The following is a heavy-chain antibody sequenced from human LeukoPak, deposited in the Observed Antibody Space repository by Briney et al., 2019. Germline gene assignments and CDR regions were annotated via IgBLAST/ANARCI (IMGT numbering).Heavy chain of an antibody. Sequence: GESLKISCKGSGYSFTSYWIGWVRQMPGKGLEWMGIIYPGDSDTRYSPSFQGQVTISADKSISTAYLQWSSLKASDTAMYYCARFVSGWPPKYYFDYWGQGTLVTVSS. CDR3: ARFVSGWPPKYYFDY. V-gene: IGHV5-51*01. CDR1: GYSFTSYW. CDR2: IYPGDSDT. D-gene: IGHD6-19*01. J-gene: IGHJ4*02.